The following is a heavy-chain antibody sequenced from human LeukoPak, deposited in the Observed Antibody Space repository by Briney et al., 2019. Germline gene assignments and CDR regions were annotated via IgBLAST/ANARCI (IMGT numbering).Heavy chain of an antibody. Sequence: SQTLSLTCAVYGGSFSGYHWSWVRQPPGKWLEWIGGINHSGSTNYNPSLKRRVTISVDKSNIQFSLKVNSVTAADTAVYYCALRPQWLLHEYWGQGTLVTVSS. J-gene: IGHJ4*02. CDR3: ALRPQWLLHEY. CDR2: INHSGST. CDR1: GGSFSGYH. D-gene: IGHD3-22*01. V-gene: IGHV4-34*01.